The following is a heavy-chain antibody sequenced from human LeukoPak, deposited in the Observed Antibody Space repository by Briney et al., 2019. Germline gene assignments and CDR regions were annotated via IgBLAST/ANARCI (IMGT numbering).Heavy chain of an antibody. CDR2: INPNSGGT. CDR1: GYTFTGYY. Sequence: EASVKVSCKASGYTFTGYYMHWVRQAPGQGLEWMAWINPNSGGTNYAQKFQGRVTMTRDTSISTAYMELSSLRSDDTAVYYCARAGTGCSSTSCYPVYFDYWGQGTLVTVSS. CDR3: ARAGTGCSSTSCYPVYFDY. J-gene: IGHJ4*02. D-gene: IGHD2-2*01. V-gene: IGHV1-2*02.